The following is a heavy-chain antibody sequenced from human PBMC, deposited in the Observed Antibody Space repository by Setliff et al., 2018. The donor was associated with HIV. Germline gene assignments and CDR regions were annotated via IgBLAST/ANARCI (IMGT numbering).Heavy chain of an antibody. D-gene: IGHD7-27*01. V-gene: IGHV1-69*10. J-gene: IGHJ3*01. Sequence: SVKVSCKASGGTLSNQGIHWVRQAPGQGLEWMGGIIPIVDVGNYAQKFQGRVTITADKSTSTAYMELNTLRSDDTAVYFCARRALGMSAFDLWGQGTMVTVSS. CDR3: ARRALGMSAFDL. CDR1: GGTLSNQG. CDR2: IIPIVDVG.